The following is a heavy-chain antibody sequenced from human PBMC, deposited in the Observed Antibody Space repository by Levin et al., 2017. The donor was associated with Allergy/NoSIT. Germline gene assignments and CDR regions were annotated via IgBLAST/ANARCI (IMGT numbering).Heavy chain of an antibody. V-gene: IGHV3-23*01. CDR2: IRGSGDNT. CDR3: AKGLFDILTGYYSYYHYAMDV. CDR1: GFTFNSYA. Sequence: GGSLRLSCAASGFTFNSYAMTWVRQAPGRGLEWVSAIRGSGDNTYYADSVKGRFTISRDNSKNTLYLQMNSLRAEDTAVYYCAKGLFDILTGYYSYYHYAMDVWGQGTTVTVSS. J-gene: IGHJ6*02. D-gene: IGHD3-9*01.